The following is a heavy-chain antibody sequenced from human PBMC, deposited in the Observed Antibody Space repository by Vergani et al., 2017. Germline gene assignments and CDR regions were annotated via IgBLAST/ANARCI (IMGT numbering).Heavy chain of an antibody. D-gene: IGHD5-18*01. CDR1: GFTVSSNY. CDR2: IYSGGST. Sequence: EVQLVESGGGLVQPGGSLRLSCAASGFTVSSNYMSWVRQAPGKGLEWVSVIYSGGSTYYADSVKGRFTISRDNSKNTLYLQMNSLRAEDTAVYYCARDTGLGYSYGKEGYYYGMDVWGQGTTVTVSS. J-gene: IGHJ6*02. CDR3: ARDTGLGYSYGKEGYYYGMDV. V-gene: IGHV3-66*01.